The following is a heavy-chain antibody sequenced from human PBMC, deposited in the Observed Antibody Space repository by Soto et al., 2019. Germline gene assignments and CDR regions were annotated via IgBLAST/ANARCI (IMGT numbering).Heavy chain of an antibody. J-gene: IGHJ6*03. Sequence: GGSLRLSCAASGFSFSSYAMHWVRRAPGKGLEYVSSISGNGGSTYYANSVRGSFTISRDNSKNTLSLQMGSLRAEDMAVYYCARDSLWTYYGSSPDCYSYMDVWGEGTTVTVSS. D-gene: IGHD2-21*01. CDR3: ARDSLWTYYGSSPDCYSYMDV. CDR1: GFSFSSYA. CDR2: ISGNGGST. V-gene: IGHV3-64*01.